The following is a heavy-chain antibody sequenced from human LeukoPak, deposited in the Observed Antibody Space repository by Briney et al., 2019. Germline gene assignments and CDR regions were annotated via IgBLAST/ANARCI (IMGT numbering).Heavy chain of an antibody. D-gene: IGHD6-13*01. CDR3: ARVTGYMAEDFFDY. V-gene: IGHV4-34*01. J-gene: IGHJ4*02. CDR2: IYYSGST. CDR1: GGSFSGHY. Sequence: SETLSLTCAVSGGSFSGHYWSWIRQPPGKGLEWIGSIYYSGSTYYNPSLKSRVTIPIDTSKNQFSLKLRSVTAADTAVYYCARVTGYMAEDFFDYWGQGTLVTVSS.